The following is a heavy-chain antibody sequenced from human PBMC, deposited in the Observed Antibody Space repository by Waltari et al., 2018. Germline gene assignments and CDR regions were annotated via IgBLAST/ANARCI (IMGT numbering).Heavy chain of an antibody. Sequence: VQLAVSGGGLVKPGDSLRVSCEASGFTFSRAWMNWVRQAPGKGLEWVGHIASKRDGETTDYAAPVRGRFTISRDDSKNTLYLQMDSLTSEDTAIYYCMTDATRSPYRFGYYWGQGTLVTVSS. CDR2: IASKRDGETT. D-gene: IGHD5-12*01. V-gene: IGHV3-15*04. J-gene: IGHJ4*01. CDR3: MTDATRSPYRFGYY. CDR1: GFTFSRAW.